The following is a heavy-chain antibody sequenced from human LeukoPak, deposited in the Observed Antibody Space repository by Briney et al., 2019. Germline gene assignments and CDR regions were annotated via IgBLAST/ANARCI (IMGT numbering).Heavy chain of an antibody. V-gene: IGHV3-53*01. CDR2: SYRRDTT. CDR1: GFSVFSNY. CDR3: ARIYGNSTIADAFDI. Sequence: GGSLRLSCAASGFSVFSNYMTWVRQAPGKGLEWVAVSYRRDTTFYADAVKGRFIISTDRSRKTVYLQMNSLRVDDTAMYYCARIYGNSTIADAFDIWGQGTMVIVSS. D-gene: IGHD2-21*01. J-gene: IGHJ3*02.